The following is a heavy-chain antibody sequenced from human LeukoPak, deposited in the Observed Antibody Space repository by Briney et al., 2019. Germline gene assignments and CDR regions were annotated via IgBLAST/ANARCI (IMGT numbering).Heavy chain of an antibody. J-gene: IGHJ4*02. V-gene: IGHV3-66*01. CDR2: IYSGGST. CDR3: AKEAVAGTLDH. D-gene: IGHD6-19*01. CDR1: GFTVDGNY. Sequence: GGSLRLSCAASGFTVDGNYMTWVRQAPGKGLEWVSVIYSGGSTYYADSVKGRFTISRDNSKNTLHLQMSSLRAEDTAVYYCAKEAVAGTLDHWGQGTLVTVSS.